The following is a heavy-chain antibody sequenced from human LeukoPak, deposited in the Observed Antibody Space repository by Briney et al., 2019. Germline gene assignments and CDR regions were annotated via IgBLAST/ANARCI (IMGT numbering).Heavy chain of an antibody. CDR3: AKENTPQYYYDSSGYPDY. V-gene: IGHV3-23*01. J-gene: IGHJ4*02. CDR2: ISGSGGST. CDR1: GFTFSSFG. Sequence: GRSLRLSCAASGFTFSSFGMHWVHQAPGKGLEWVSAISGSGGSTYYADSVKGRFTISRDNSKNTLYLQMNSLRAEDTAVYYCAKENTPQYYYDSSGYPDYWGQGTLVTVSS. D-gene: IGHD3-22*01.